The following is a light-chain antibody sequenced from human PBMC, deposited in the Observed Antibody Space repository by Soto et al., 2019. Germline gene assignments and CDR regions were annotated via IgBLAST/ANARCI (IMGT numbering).Light chain of an antibody. Sequence: EIVMTQSPATLSVSPGERATLSCRASQSVNSNLAWYRQKPGQAPRLLISDESTRATGVPARFSGSGSGTEFTLIIDSMQSEDSGIYYCQQYNFWPPLTFGGGTKVEIK. J-gene: IGKJ4*01. CDR3: QQYNFWPPLT. CDR2: DES. V-gene: IGKV3-15*01. CDR1: QSVNSN.